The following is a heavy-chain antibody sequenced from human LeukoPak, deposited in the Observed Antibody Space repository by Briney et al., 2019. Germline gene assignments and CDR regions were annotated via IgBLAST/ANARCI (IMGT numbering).Heavy chain of an antibody. Sequence: GGSLRLSCAASGFTFDDYGMSWVRQAPGEGLEWVSGINWNGGSTGYADSVKGRFTISRDNAKNSLYLQMNSLRAEDTALYYCARVGSAHSDYYYYYYMDVWGKGTTVTVSS. CDR3: ARVGSAHSDYYYYYYMDV. V-gene: IGHV3-20*04. CDR2: INWNGGST. J-gene: IGHJ6*03. D-gene: IGHD2-15*01. CDR1: GFTFDDYG.